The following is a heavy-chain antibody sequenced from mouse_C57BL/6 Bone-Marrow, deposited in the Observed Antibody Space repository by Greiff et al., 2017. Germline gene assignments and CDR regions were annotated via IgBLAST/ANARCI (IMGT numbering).Heavy chain of an antibody. V-gene: IGHV1-80*01. CDR1: GYAFSSYW. D-gene: IGHD3-2*02. Sequence: QVQLQQSGAELVKPGASVKISCKASGYAFSSYWMNWVKQRPGKGLEWIGQIYPGDGDTNYNGKFKGKATLTADKSSSTAYMQLSSLTSEDSAVYFCAISTAQATRAWYFDYWGQGTTLTVSS. J-gene: IGHJ2*01. CDR2: IYPGDGDT. CDR3: AISTAQATRAWYFDY.